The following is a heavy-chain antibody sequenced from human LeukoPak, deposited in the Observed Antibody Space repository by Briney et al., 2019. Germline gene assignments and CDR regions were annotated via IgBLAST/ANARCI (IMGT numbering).Heavy chain of an antibody. CDR2: IYYSGST. J-gene: IGHJ4*02. CDR3: ARRRGTTVSRYYFDY. CDR1: GGSISSSSYY. Sequence: SETLSLTCTVAGGSISSSSYYWGWIREPPGKGLEWIGSIYYSGSTYYNPSLKSRVTISVGTSKNHFSLKLSSVTAADTAVNYCARRRGTTVSRYYFDYWGQATLVTVS. V-gene: IGHV4-39*02. D-gene: IGHD4-11*01.